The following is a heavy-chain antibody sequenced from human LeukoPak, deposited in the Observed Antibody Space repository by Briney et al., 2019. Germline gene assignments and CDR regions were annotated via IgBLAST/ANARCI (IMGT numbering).Heavy chain of an antibody. D-gene: IGHD1-26*01. CDR1: GYTFTGYY. Sequence: ASVKVSCKASGYTFTGYYMHWVRQAPGQGLEWMGWINPNSGGTNYAQKFQGRVTMTRDTSISTAYMELSRLRSDDTAVYYCARGLTYSGSSLDYWGQGTLVAVSS. J-gene: IGHJ4*02. CDR3: ARGLTYSGSSLDY. V-gene: IGHV1-2*02. CDR2: INPNSGGT.